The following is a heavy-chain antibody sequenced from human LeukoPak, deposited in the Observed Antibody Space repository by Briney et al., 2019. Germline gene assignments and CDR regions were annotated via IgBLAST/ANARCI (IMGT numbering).Heavy chain of an antibody. V-gene: IGHV4-39*01. Sequence: PSETLSLTCTVSGGSISTSSYYWGWIRQPPGKGLEWIGSIFYSGTTYYDPSLKSRVTISVDTSKNHFSLNLKSVTAADTAVYYCARQPSLSYCSSATCWFDTWGPGTLVTVSS. J-gene: IGHJ5*02. CDR3: ARQPSLSYCSSATCWFDT. CDR1: GGSISTSSYY. D-gene: IGHD2-2*01. CDR2: IFYSGTT.